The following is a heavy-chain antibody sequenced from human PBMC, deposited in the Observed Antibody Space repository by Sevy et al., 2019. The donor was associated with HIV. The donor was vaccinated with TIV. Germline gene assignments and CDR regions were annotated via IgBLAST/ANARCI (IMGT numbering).Heavy chain of an antibody. CDR2: FDPEDGET. Sequence: ASVKVSCKVSGYTLTELSMHWVRQAPGKGLEWMGGFDPEDGETVYAQRFQGRVTVTEDTSTDTAYMELSSLSTEDTAVYYCATNSRYFSGSTFYSAEVLFDPWGQGTLVTVSS. J-gene: IGHJ5*02. CDR3: ATNSRYFSGSTFYSAEVLFDP. CDR1: GYTLTELS. V-gene: IGHV1-24*01. D-gene: IGHD2-15*01.